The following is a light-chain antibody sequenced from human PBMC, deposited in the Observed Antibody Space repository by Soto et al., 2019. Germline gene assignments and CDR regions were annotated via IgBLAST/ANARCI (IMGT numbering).Light chain of an antibody. CDR2: DAS. V-gene: IGKV3-11*01. CDR3: QQRSNWPLT. J-gene: IGKJ4*01. Sequence: EVVLTQSPATLSLSPGERATLSCRASQSVGSALAWYQQKPGQAPRLLIYDASSRATAIPARFSGSGSGTGFTLTISSLEPEDFAVYYCQQRSNWPLTFGGGTKVDIK. CDR1: QSVGSA.